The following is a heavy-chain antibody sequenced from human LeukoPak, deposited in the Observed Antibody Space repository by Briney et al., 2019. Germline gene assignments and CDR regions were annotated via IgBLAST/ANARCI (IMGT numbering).Heavy chain of an antibody. CDR1: GASISSYH. CDR2: ISYSGST. D-gene: IGHD6-13*01. V-gene: IGHV4-59*01. CDR3: ARLYSSSLGRVFDY. J-gene: IGHJ4*02. Sequence: PSETLSLTCTVSGASISSYHWSWIRQPPGKGLEWIGYISYSGSTNYNPSLKSRVTISVDTSKNQFSLKLSSVTAADTAIYYCARLYSSSLGRVFDYWGQGTLVTVSS.